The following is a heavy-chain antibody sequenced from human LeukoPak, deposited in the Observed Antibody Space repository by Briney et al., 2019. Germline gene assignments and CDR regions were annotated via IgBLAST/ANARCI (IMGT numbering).Heavy chain of an antibody. Sequence: PSETLSLTCAVYGGSFSGYCWSWIRQPPGKGLEWIGEINHSGSTNYNPSLKSRVTISVDTSKYQFSLKLSSVTAADTAVYYCARAPGHTFYYYYYYMDVWGKGTTVTVSS. CDR2: INHSGST. D-gene: IGHD1-14*01. J-gene: IGHJ6*03. CDR1: GGSFSGYC. V-gene: IGHV4-34*01. CDR3: ARAPGHTFYYYYYYMDV.